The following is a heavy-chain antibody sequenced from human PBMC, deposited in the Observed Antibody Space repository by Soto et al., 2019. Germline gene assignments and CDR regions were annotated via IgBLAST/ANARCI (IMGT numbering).Heavy chain of an antibody. J-gene: IGHJ6*02. D-gene: IGHD3-9*01. CDR3: AREYGYFDWLRIDRDSYGMDV. V-gene: IGHV4-4*07. Sequence: SETLSLTCTVSGGSISSYYWSWIRQPAGKGLEWIGRIYTSGSTNYNPSLKSRVTMSVDTSKNQFSLKLSSVTAADTAVYYCAREYGYFDWLRIDRDSYGMDVWGQGTTVTVSS. CDR2: IYTSGST. CDR1: GGSISSYY.